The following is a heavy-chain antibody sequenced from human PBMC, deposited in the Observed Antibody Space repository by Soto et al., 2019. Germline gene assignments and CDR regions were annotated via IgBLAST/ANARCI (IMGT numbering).Heavy chain of an antibody. CDR1: RFPFSYYA. CDR2: LLDDGSK. Sequence: QVELVESGGGVVRPARSLRLSCAASRFPFSYYAMHWVRQAPGKGLEFVAVLLDDGSKYYADSVKGRFTISKDNSMKTVDLEMSSLRPEDTALYYCAKEGTGLYNAFDIWGQGTMVTVS. V-gene: IGHV3-30*18. J-gene: IGHJ3*02. D-gene: IGHD3-10*01. CDR3: AKEGTGLYNAFDI.